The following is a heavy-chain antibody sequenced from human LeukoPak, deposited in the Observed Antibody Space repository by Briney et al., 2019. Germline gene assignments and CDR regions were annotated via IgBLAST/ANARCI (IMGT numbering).Heavy chain of an antibody. CDR2: ISSSGSTI. CDR1: GFTFSSYE. D-gene: IGHD5-12*01. CDR3: ARLVASDAFDI. Sequence: PGGSLRLSCAASGFTFSSYEMNWVRQAPGKGLEWVSYISSSGSTIYYADSVKGRFTISSDNAKNSLYLQMNSLRAEDTAVYYCARLVASDAFDIWGQGTMVTVSS. V-gene: IGHV3-48*03. J-gene: IGHJ3*02.